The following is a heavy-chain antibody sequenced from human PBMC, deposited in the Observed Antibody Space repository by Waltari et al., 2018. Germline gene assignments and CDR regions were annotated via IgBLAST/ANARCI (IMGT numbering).Heavy chain of an antibody. J-gene: IGHJ4*02. Sequence: EVQLLESGGNLVQPGGSLSLSCAASGVTLSSYAMCWVRQAPGKGLEWVSTISGTGYSTDYGDSVKGRFTISRDNSKNTLFLQMNSLRADDTAVYYCARDGYNWIPFDCWGQGTLVTVSS. D-gene: IGHD1-20*01. V-gene: IGHV3-23*01. CDR2: ISGTGYST. CDR3: ARDGYNWIPFDC. CDR1: GVTLSSYA.